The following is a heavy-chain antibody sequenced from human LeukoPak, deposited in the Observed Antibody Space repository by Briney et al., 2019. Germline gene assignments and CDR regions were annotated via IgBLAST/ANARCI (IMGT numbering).Heavy chain of an antibody. CDR3: AKIPHPSYYFDY. CDR1: GFTYNTYA. J-gene: IGHJ4*02. V-gene: IGHV3-23*01. CDR2: ISGSGGNT. Sequence: GGSLRLSCATSGFTYNTYATGWVRQAPGKGLEWVSAISGSGGNTYYADSVKGRFTISRDNSKNTLYLHVNGLRAEDTAVYYCAKIPHPSYYFDYWGQGAVVTVSS.